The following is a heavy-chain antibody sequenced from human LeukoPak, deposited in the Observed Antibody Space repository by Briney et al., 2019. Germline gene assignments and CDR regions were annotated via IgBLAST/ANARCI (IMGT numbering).Heavy chain of an antibody. Sequence: SVKVSCKASGGTFSSYAISWVRQAPGQGLEWMGRIIPILGIANYAQKFQGRVTITADKSTSTAYMELSSLRSEDTAAYYCASLLTMVRGVISDYWGQGTLVTVSS. V-gene: IGHV1-69*04. D-gene: IGHD3-10*01. J-gene: IGHJ4*02. CDR2: IIPILGIA. CDR1: GGTFSSYA. CDR3: ASLLTMVRGVISDY.